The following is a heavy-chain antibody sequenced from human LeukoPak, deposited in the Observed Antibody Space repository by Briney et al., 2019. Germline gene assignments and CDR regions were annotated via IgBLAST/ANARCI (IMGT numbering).Heavy chain of an antibody. V-gene: IGHV4-30-2*01. CDR1: GGSISSGGYY. CDR2: INHSGST. Sequence: SQTLSLTCTVSGGSISSGGYYWSWIRQPPGKGLEWIGEINHSGSTNYNPSLKSRVTISVDTSKNQFSLKLSSVTAADTAVYYCARGCSGGSCYPADPFDYWGQGTLVTVSS. CDR3: ARGCSGGSCYPADPFDY. D-gene: IGHD2-15*01. J-gene: IGHJ4*02.